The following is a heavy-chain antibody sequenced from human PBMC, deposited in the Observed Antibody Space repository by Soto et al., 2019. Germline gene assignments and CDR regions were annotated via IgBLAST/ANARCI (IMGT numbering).Heavy chain of an antibody. D-gene: IGHD3-3*01. CDR3: ARHHYDFWSGFHFDY. V-gene: IGHV5-51*01. Sequence: GESLKISCKGSGYSFTSYWIGWVRQMPGKGLEWMGIIYPGDSDTRYSPSFQGQVTISADKSISTAYLQWSSLKASDTAMYYCARHHYDFWSGFHFDYWGQGTLVTVSS. CDR1: GYSFTSYW. J-gene: IGHJ4*02. CDR2: IYPGDSDT.